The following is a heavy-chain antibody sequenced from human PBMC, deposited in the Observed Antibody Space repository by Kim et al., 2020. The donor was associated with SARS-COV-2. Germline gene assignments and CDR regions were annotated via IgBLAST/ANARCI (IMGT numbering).Heavy chain of an antibody. CDR1: GFTFSSYE. D-gene: IGHD6-6*01. V-gene: IGHV3-48*03. CDR2: ISSSGSTI. CDR3: ARGGEYSSSSGPYYYYYYMDV. J-gene: IGHJ6*03. Sequence: GGSLRLSCAASGFTFSSYEMNWVRQAPGKGLEWVSYISSSGSTIYYADSVKGRFTISRDNAKNSLYLQMNSLRAEDTAVYYCARGGEYSSSSGPYYYYYYMDVWGKGTTVTVSS.